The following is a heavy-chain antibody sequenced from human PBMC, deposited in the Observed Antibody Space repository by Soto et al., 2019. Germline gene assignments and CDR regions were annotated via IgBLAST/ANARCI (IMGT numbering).Heavy chain of an antibody. CDR3: AIGGQAPYYYYGMDV. CDR1: GYTFTNYG. J-gene: IGHJ6*01. Sequence: QVQVVQSGDEVKKPGASVKVSCKASGYTFTNYGFSWVRQAPGQGLEWMGWISGYNGNTKYAEKFQGRVTMTTDTSPRTALRVLRSRRADDTAVYYCAIGGQAPYYYYGMDVWRQGTAGTVCS. V-gene: IGHV1-18*01. CDR2: ISGYNGNT.